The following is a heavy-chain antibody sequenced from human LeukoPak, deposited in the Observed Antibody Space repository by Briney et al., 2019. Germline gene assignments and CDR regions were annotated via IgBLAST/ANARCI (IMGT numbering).Heavy chain of an antibody. J-gene: IGHJ4*02. CDR3: ARRAGAYSHPYDY. D-gene: IGHD4/OR15-4a*01. Sequence: TGGSLRLSCGASGFTFSSYWMHWVRQAPGKGLVWVSRINNDGSSTSYADSVQGRFTISRDNSKNTLYLQMNSLRAEDTAVYYCARRAGAYSHPYDYWGQGTLVTVSS. CDR1: GFTFSSYW. V-gene: IGHV3-74*01. CDR2: INNDGSST.